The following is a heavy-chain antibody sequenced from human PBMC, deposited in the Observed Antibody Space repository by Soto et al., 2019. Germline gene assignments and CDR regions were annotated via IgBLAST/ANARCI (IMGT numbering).Heavy chain of an antibody. CDR3: ARDAAFWSGRNLNWFDS. CDR2: INTYKGDT. D-gene: IGHD3-3*01. Sequence: QVHLVQSGAEVKEPGASVKVSCKASGHTFMNYAITWVRQAPGQGLEWIGWINTYKGDTNYAHKFQGRVTMTTDTSTSTAYMELRSLRSDDTAIYYCARDAAFWSGRNLNWFDSWGQGTLVTVSS. CDR1: GHTFMNYA. V-gene: IGHV1-18*04. J-gene: IGHJ5*01.